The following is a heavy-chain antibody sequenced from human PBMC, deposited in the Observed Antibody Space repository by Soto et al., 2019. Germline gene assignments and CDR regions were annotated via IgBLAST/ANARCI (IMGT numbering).Heavy chain of an antibody. CDR1: GGSISSGGYY. Sequence: QVQLQESGPGLVKPSQTLSLTCTVSGGSISSGGYYWSWIRQHPGKGLEWIGYIYYSGSTYYNPSLKSRVTISVDTSKNQFSLKLSSVTAADTAVYYCARDGPASGSGYCSGGSCPYYYYGMDVWGQGTTVTVSS. CDR2: IYYSGST. V-gene: IGHV4-31*03. D-gene: IGHD2-15*01. J-gene: IGHJ6*02. CDR3: ARDGPASGSGYCSGGSCPYYYYGMDV.